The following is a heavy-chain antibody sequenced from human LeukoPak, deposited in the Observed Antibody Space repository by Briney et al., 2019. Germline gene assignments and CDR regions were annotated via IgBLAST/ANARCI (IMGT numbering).Heavy chain of an antibody. CDR3: ARLGRDGYNLTHYYYYGMDV. CDR1: GGSITRYY. V-gene: IGHV4-59*01. Sequence: PSETLSLTCTVSGGSITRYYWSWIRHPPGKGLEWIGYIYYSGSTNYNPSLKSRVTISVDTSKNQFSLKLSSVTAADTAVYYCARLGRDGYNLTHYYYYGMDVWGQGTTVTVSS. D-gene: IGHD5-24*01. J-gene: IGHJ6*02. CDR2: IYYSGST.